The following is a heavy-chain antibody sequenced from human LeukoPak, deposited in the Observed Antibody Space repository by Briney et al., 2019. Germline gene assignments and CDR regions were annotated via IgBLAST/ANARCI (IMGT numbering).Heavy chain of an antibody. J-gene: IGHJ4*02. CDR3: AKSPGGYSGPFGD. CDR1: GFTYSDYY. CDR2: ISTSGTAV. Sequence: GGSLRLSCAASGFTYSDYYMSWIRQAPGKGLEWVSYISTSGTAVYYADSVKGRFTISRDNAKNSLYLQMNSLRVEDTAVYYCAKSPGGYSGPFGDWGQGTLVTVSS. D-gene: IGHD5-12*01. V-gene: IGHV3-11*04.